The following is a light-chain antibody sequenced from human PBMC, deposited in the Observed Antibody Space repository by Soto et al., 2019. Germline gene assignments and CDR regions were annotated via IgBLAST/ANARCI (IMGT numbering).Light chain of an antibody. J-gene: IGKJ5*01. CDR2: DAS. CDR3: QQYNSYSQIT. V-gene: IGKV1-5*01. Sequence: DIQMTQSPSTLSASVGDRVTITCRASQSSSSWLAWYQQKPGKAPKLLIYDASSLESGVPSRFSGSGSGTEFTLTISSLQPDDFATYYCQQYNSYSQITCGHGTRLEIK. CDR1: QSSSSW.